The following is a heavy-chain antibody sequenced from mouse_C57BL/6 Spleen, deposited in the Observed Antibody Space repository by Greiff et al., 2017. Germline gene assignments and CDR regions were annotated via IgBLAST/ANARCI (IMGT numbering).Heavy chain of an antibody. CDR2: ISSGSSTI. V-gene: IGHV5-17*01. D-gene: IGHD2-5*01. Sequence: EVKLMESGGGLVKPGGSLKLSCAASGFTFSDYGMHWVRQAPEKGLEWVAYISSGSSTIYYADTVKGRFTISRDNAKNTLFLQMTRLRSEDTAMYYCARRGYSNPYYAMDYWGQGTSVTVSS. J-gene: IGHJ4*01. CDR3: ARRGYSNPYYAMDY. CDR1: GFTFSDYG.